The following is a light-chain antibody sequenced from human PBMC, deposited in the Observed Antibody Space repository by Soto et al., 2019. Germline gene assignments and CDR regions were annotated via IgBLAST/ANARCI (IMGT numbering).Light chain of an antibody. CDR1: QVISSY. CDR3: QQLNSYPIT. V-gene: IGKV1-9*01. CDR2: AAS. J-gene: IGKJ5*01. Sequence: DIQLTQSPSFLSASVGDRVTITCRASQVISSYLAWYQQKPGKAPKLLIYAASTFQSGVPSRFSGSGSGTEFTPTISSLQPEDFATYHCQQLNSYPITFGQGTRLEIK.